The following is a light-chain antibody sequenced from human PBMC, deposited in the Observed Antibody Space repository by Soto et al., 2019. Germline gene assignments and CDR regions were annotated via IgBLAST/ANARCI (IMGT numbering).Light chain of an antibody. CDR2: GSS. J-gene: IGKJ1*01. CDR3: LQHNVFPRT. CDR1: QAIRND. Sequence: DIQMTQSPSSLSASVGDRVTITCRASQAIRNDLAWYQQKPGRAPKRLIYGSSSLQSGVPSRFSGRGSGTEFTLTISSLQPEDFATYYCLQHNVFPRTFGQGTKVEIE. V-gene: IGKV1-17*01.